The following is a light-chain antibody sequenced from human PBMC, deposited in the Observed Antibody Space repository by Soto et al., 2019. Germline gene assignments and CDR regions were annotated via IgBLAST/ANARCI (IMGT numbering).Light chain of an antibody. CDR2: EVT. CDR3: SSYAASNNFYFV. V-gene: IGLV2-8*01. J-gene: IGLJ3*02. CDR1: SSDVGAYNY. Sequence: QSVLTQPASVSGSPGQSITISCAGTSSDVGAYNYVSWYQQHPGRAPKLMIYEVTKRPSGVPDRFSGSKSGNTASLTVSGLQAEDEADYYCSSYAASNNFYFVFGGGTKVTVL.